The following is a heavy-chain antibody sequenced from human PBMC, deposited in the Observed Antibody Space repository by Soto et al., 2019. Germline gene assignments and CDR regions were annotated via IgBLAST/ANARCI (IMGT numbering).Heavy chain of an antibody. D-gene: IGHD1-26*01. Sequence: PSETLSLTCTVSGASITLGGYSWSWIRQTPGKGLEWIGYINHLETTFYNPSFESRLTLSLDRAKNQFSLKLHSLSAADRAVYFCARGGGSDSFDYWGPGILVTVSS. CDR1: GASITLGGYS. CDR2: INHLETT. V-gene: IGHV4-30-2*01. CDR3: ARGGGSDSFDY. J-gene: IGHJ4*02.